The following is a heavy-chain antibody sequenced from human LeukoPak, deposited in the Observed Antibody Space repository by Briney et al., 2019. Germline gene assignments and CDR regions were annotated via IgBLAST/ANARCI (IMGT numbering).Heavy chain of an antibody. Sequence: GRTYYRSKWYNDYAVSVKSRITINPDTSKNQFSLQLNSVTPEDTAVYYCARAVATLYYFDYWGQGTLVTVSS. D-gene: IGHD5-12*01. J-gene: IGHJ4*02. CDR2: TYYRSKWYN. V-gene: IGHV6-1*01. CDR3: ARAVATLYYFDY.